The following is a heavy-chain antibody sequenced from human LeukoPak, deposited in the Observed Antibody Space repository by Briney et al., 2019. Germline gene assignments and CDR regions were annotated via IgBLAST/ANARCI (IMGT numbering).Heavy chain of an antibody. CDR2: ISDIGTTT. V-gene: IGHV3-11*01. J-gene: IGHJ4*02. Sequence: PGGSLRLSCAASGFTFRDYYMSWIRQAPGKGLEWVSYISDIGTTTYYADSVKGRVTISRDNAKNPLYLQMNTLRAEDTAVYYCATTKQARRYFDYWGQGTLVTVSS. CDR3: ATTKQARRYFDY. D-gene: IGHD1-1*01. CDR1: GFTFRDYY.